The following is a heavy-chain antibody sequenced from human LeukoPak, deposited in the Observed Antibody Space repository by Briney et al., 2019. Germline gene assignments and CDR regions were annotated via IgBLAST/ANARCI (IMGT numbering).Heavy chain of an antibody. CDR2: MNPNSGNT. J-gene: IGHJ5*02. Sequence: GASVKVSCKASGYTFTSYDINWVRQATGQGLEWMGWMNPNSGNTGYAQKFQGRVTMTRNTSISTAYMELSSLRSEDTAVYYCARGSSWGGYFLIDPWGQGTLVTVSS. V-gene: IGHV1-8*01. CDR3: ARGSSWGGYFLIDP. CDR1: GYTFTSYD. D-gene: IGHD3-16*01.